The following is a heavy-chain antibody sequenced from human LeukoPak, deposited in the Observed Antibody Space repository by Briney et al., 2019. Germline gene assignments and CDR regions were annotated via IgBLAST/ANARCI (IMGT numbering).Heavy chain of an antibody. Sequence: PGGSLRLSCAASGFAFNFYAMSWVRQAPGKGLEWVAVIWYDGSNKYYADSVKGRFAISRDNSKNTLYLQMNSLRAEDTAVYYCARDWDRRVYDSSGYYLDYWGQGTLVTVSS. CDR3: ARDWDRRVYDSSGYYLDY. V-gene: IGHV3-33*08. CDR1: GFAFNFYA. J-gene: IGHJ4*02. CDR2: IWYDGSNK. D-gene: IGHD3-22*01.